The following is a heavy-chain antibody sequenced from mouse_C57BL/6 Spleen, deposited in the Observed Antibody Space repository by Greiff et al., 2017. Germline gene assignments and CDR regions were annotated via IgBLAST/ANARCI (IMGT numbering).Heavy chain of an antibody. D-gene: IGHD1-1*01. V-gene: IGHV1-26*01. Sequence: EVQLQQSGPELVKPGASVKISCKASGYTFTDYYMNWVKQSHGKSLEWIGDINPNNGGTSYNQKFKGKATLTVDKSSSTAYMELRSLTSEDSAVYYCARGGITTVVEDAMDYWGQGTSVTVSS. CDR2: INPNNGGT. CDR1: GYTFTDYY. J-gene: IGHJ4*01. CDR3: ARGGITTVVEDAMDY.